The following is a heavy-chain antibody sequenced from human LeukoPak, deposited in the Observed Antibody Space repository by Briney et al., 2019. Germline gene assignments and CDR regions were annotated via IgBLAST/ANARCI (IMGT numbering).Heavy chain of an antibody. D-gene: IGHD1-26*01. Sequence: ASVKVSCKASGYTFTSYAMHWVRQAPGQRLEWMGWINAGNGNTKYSQEFQGRVTITRDTSTSTAYMELSSLRSEDTAVYYCAGGTWELLAIFDYWGQGTLVTVSS. V-gene: IGHV1-3*03. CDR2: INAGNGNT. J-gene: IGHJ4*02. CDR3: AGGTWELLAIFDY. CDR1: GYTFTSYA.